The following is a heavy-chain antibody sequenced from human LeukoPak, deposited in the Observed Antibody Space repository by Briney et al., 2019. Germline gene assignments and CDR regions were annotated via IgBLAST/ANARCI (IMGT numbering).Heavy chain of an antibody. CDR2: ISDYNGNT. CDR1: GYTFTSYG. V-gene: IGHV1-18*01. J-gene: IGHJ5*02. Sequence: ASVKVSCKASGYTFTSYGINWVRQAPGQGLEWMGWISDYNGNTKYEQKFQGRVTMTTDTSTSTVYMELSSLRSEDTAVYYCARAEGTAAAAGIDPWGQGTLVTVSS. CDR3: ARAEGTAAAAGIDP. D-gene: IGHD6-13*01.